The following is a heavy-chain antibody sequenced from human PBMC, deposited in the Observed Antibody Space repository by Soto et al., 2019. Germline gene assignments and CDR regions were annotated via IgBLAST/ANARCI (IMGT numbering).Heavy chain of an antibody. Sequence: ASVKVSCKASGYTLTNYYMHWVRQAPGQGLEWMGLINPSGGSTRYAQKFQGRVTMTRDTSTNTVYMELSGLRSEDTAFFYFAGLFDFWGGYDDDERGEGNFFDIWGQGTRVT. D-gene: IGHD3-3*01. J-gene: IGHJ3*02. CDR2: INPSGGST. V-gene: IGHV1-46*01. CDR3: AGLFDFWGGYDDDERGEGNFFDI. CDR1: GYTLTNYY.